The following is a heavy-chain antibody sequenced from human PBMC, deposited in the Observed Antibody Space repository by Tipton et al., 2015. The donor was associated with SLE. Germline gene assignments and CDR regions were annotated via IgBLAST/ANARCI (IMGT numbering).Heavy chain of an antibody. CDR1: GGSISSHY. CDR2: FYYSGST. D-gene: IGHD2-2*01. J-gene: IGHJ3*02. CDR3: ARDPDLDVCSGTTCPDTFDM. Sequence: TLSLTCTVSGGSISSHYWSWIRQSPGKGLEWIGYFYYSGSTKYNPSPKSRVTISGDTSKNQFSLTLSSVTAADTAVYYCARDPDLDVCSGTTCPDTFDMWGQGTVVTVSS. V-gene: IGHV4-59*11.